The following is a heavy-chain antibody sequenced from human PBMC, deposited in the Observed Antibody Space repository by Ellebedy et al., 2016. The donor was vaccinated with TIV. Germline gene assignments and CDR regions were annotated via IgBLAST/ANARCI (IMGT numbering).Heavy chain of an antibody. CDR1: GFTFSSYS. J-gene: IGHJ4*02. V-gene: IGHV3-15*01. CDR2: IKSKTDGGTT. CDR3: ARGIKLERGRGIYFDY. D-gene: IGHD1-1*01. Sequence: GESLKISCAASGFTFSSYSMSWVRQAPGKGLEWVGRIKSKTDGGTTDYAAPVKGRFTISRDDSKNTLYLQMNSLRTEDTALYYCARGIKLERGRGIYFDYWGQGTLVTVSS.